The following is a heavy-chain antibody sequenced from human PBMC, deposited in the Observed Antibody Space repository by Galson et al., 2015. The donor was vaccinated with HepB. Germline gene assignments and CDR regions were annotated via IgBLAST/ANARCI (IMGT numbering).Heavy chain of an antibody. D-gene: IGHD3-22*01. CDR3: AREERDSSGYYSHYYCGMDV. CDR2: IIPILGRT. CDR1: GGTLSSYA. J-gene: IGHJ6*02. V-gene: IGHV1-69*04. Sequence: SCKASGGTLSSYAITWVRQAPGQGLEWMGRIIPILGRTNYAQKFQGRVTITADKLTNTAYMELSSLRSEDTAVYYCAREERDSSGYYSHYYCGMDVWGQGTTVTVSS.